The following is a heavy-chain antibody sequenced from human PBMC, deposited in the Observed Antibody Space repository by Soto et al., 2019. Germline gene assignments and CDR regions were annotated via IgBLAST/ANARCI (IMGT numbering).Heavy chain of an antibody. CDR1: GGSISSGGYY. CDR3: ARGLAENGYDLGWFDP. D-gene: IGHD5-12*01. Sequence: QVQLQESGPGLVKPSQTLSLTCTVSGGSISSGGYYWSWIRQHPGKGLEWIGYIYYSGSTYYNPSLKSRVTISVDTSKNQFSLQLSSVTAADTAVYYCARGLAENGYDLGWFDPWGQGTLVTVSS. J-gene: IGHJ5*02. V-gene: IGHV4-31*03. CDR2: IYYSGST.